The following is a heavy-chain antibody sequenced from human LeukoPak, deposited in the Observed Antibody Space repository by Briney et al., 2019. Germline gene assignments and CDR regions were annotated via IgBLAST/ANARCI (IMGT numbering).Heavy chain of an antibody. CDR2: IYYSGST. CDR3: ARHLGGSNRPDY. D-gene: IGHD1-26*01. V-gene: IGHV4-59*08. J-gene: IGHJ4*02. Sequence: SETLSLTCTVSGGSISSYYWSWIRQPPGTGLEWLGYIYYSGSTNYNPSLKSRVTISVDTSKNQFALKLSSVTAADTAVYYCARHLGGSNRPDYWGQGTLVTVSS. CDR1: GGSISSYY.